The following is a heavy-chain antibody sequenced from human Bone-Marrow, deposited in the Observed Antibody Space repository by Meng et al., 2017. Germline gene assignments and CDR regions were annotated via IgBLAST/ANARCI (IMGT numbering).Heavy chain of an antibody. Sequence: QLQLQESGPGLVKPSETLSLTCTVSGGSISSSRYYWGWIRQPPGKGLEWIGSIYYSGSTYYNPSLKSRVTISVDTSKNQFSLKLSSVTAADTAVFYCASIEVMRRNYFDYWGQGTLVTVSS. CDR1: GGSISSSRYY. V-gene: IGHV4-39*01. CDR3: ASIEVMRRNYFDY. D-gene: IGHD3-16*01. J-gene: IGHJ4*02. CDR2: IYYSGST.